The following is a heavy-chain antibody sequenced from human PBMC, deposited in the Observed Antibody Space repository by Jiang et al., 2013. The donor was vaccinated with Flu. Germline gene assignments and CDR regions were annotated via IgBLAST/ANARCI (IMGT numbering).Heavy chain of an antibody. CDR2: ISYDGSNK. CDR1: SYA. Sequence: SYAMHWVRQAPGKGLEWVAVISYDGSNKYYADSVKGRFTISRDNSKNTLYLQMNSLRAEDTAVYYCARQIGYCSSTSCYGSTYFDYWGQGTLVTVSS. J-gene: IGHJ4*02. D-gene: IGHD2-2*01. CDR3: ARQIGYCSSTSCYGSTYFDY. V-gene: IGHV3-30-3*01.